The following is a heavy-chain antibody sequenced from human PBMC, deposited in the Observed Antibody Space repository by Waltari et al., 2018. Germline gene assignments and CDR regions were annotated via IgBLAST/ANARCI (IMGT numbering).Heavy chain of an antibody. V-gene: IGHV1-2*02. CDR2: SNPNIGGT. Sequence: QVQLVQSGAEVKKPGASVKVSCQASGYTFTGYYMHWVRQAPGQGLEGMGGSNPNIGGTNYAQKFQGRRTMTREASISTAYMELSRRRSDDTAVYYCARGGWWTPSSAFDIWGQGTMVTVSS. CDR3: ARGGWWTPSSAFDI. J-gene: IGHJ3*02. D-gene: IGHD2-15*01. CDR1: GYTFTGYY.